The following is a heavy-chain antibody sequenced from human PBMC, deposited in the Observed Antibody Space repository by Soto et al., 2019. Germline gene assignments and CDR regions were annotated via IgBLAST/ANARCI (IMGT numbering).Heavy chain of an antibody. D-gene: IGHD2-15*01. CDR1: GFSLSTSGVG. J-gene: IGHJ6*02. Sequence: QITLKESGPTLVKPTQPLTLTCTFSGFSLSTSGVGVACIRQPPGKALECLALIYWDDDKRYRPSLETRLTITKDTAKNQVVLTMTNMDSVDTATYYCAYLPCSGGSCYWFSYSGMDVWGQGTTVTVSS. V-gene: IGHV2-5*02. CDR2: IYWDDDK. CDR3: AYLPCSGGSCYWFSYSGMDV.